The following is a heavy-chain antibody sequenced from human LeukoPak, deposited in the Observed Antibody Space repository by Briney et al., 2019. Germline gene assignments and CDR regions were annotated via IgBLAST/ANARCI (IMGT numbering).Heavy chain of an antibody. CDR3: NYYYYYYMDV. D-gene: IGHD4-17*01. Sequence: GGSLRLSCAASGFTFSSYAMHWVRQAPGKGLEWVAVISYDGSNKYYADSVKGRFTISRDNSKNTLYLQMVGVLGDYGPTSDQNYYYYYYMDVWGKGTTVTISS. J-gene: IGHJ6*03. V-gene: IGHV3-30*04. CDR2: ISYDGSNK. CDR1: GFTFSSYA.